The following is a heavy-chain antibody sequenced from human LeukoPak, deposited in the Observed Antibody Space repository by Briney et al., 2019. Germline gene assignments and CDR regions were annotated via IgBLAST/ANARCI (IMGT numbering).Heavy chain of an antibody. D-gene: IGHD1-26*01. CDR1: GYTFTSHY. Sequence: ASVKVSCKASGYTFTSHYMHWVRQAPGRGLEWMGIINPSGGSTSYAQKFQGRVTMTRDTSTSTVYMELSSLRSEDTAVYYCARAEWEPHPDYWGQGTLVTVSS. V-gene: IGHV1-46*01. J-gene: IGHJ4*02. CDR2: INPSGGST. CDR3: ARAEWEPHPDY.